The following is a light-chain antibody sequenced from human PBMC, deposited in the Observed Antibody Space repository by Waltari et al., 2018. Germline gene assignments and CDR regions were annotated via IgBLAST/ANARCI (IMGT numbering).Light chain of an antibody. J-gene: IGKJ1*01. Sequence: DIQMTQSPSSLSASVRDRLTITCRASQSIATNLNRYQPKPGKATKPLISAASGLDGEVPSRVSGSGSGTDFTLTISGLQPEDFATYYCEQYYSSPWTFGQGTKVEI. CDR3: EQYYSSPWT. CDR2: AAS. V-gene: IGKV1-39*01. CDR1: QSIATN.